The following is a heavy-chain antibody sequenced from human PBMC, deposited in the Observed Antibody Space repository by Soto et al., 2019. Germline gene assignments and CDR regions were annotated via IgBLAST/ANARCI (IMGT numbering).Heavy chain of an antibody. CDR2: IYYTGST. D-gene: IGHD3-16*01. Sequence: SETLSLTCTVSGDSINNDDYYWSWVCQPPGKGLEWIGYIYYTGSTYYSPSLKSRLTISLDTSKNQFSLKLSSVTAADTAVYFCARLGNSVFGAFYGMDVWGQGTTVTVS. CDR1: GDSINNDDYY. CDR3: ARLGNSVFGAFYGMDV. V-gene: IGHV4-30-4*01. J-gene: IGHJ6*02.